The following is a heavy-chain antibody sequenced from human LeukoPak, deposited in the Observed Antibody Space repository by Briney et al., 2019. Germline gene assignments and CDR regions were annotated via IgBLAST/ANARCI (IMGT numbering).Heavy chain of an antibody. D-gene: IGHD6-19*01. CDR2: IYYSGST. Sequence: SETLSLTCTVSGGSISSSSYYWGWIRQPPGKGLEWIGSIYYSGSTYYNPSLKSRVTISVDTSKNQFSLKLSSVTAADTAVYYCARGYSSGWYTKGHTHLQLDYWGQGTLVTVSS. CDR3: ARGYSSGWYTKGHTHLQLDY. J-gene: IGHJ4*02. V-gene: IGHV4-39*07. CDR1: GGSISSSSYY.